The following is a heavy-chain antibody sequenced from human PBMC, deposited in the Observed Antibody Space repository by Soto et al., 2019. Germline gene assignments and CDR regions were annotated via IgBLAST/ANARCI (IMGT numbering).Heavy chain of an antibody. J-gene: IGHJ4*01. CDR2: VKSKTDGGTT. CDR3: TTGCYLTSKRARFDY. Sequence: RLSCAASGFIFSNAWINWVRQAPGKGLEWVGRVKSKTDGGTTDFAAPVKGRFAISRDDSKNMVYLEMNSLKIEDTAIYYCTTGCYLTSKRARFDYSAHATLVTGSS. V-gene: IGHV3-15*07. CDR1: GFIFSNAW. D-gene: IGHD2-2*01.